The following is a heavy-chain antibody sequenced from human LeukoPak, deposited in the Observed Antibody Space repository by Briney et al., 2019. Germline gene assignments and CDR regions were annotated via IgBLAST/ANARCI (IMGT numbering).Heavy chain of an antibody. J-gene: IGHJ3*02. V-gene: IGHV4-39*07. CDR2: IYYSGST. CDR3: ARTPGIAAAGAFDAFDI. Sequence: SETLSLTCTVSGGSISSSSYYWGWIRQPPGKGLEWIGSIYYSGSTYYNPSLKSRVTISVDTSKNQFSLKLSSVTAADTAVYYCARTPGIAAAGAFDAFDIWGQGTMVTVSS. D-gene: IGHD6-13*01. CDR1: GGSISSSSYY.